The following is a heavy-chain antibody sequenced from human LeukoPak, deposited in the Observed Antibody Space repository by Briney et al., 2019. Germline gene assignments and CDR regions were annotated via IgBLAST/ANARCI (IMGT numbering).Heavy chain of an antibody. CDR2: ISYDGSDT. J-gene: IGHJ6*02. Sequence: GGSLRLSCAASGFTFSSYGMHWVRQAPGKGLEWVAVISYDGSDTYYVDSVKGRITISRDNSKNTLYLQMNSLRAEDTAVYYCAKDFIVQSYYGSESYMYYGMDVWGPGTTVTVSS. CDR1: GFTFSSYG. V-gene: IGHV3-30*18. D-gene: IGHD3-10*01. CDR3: AKDFIVQSYYGSESYMYYGMDV.